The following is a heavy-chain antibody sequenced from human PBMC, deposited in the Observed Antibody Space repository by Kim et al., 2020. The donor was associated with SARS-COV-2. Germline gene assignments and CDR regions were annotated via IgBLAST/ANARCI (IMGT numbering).Heavy chain of an antibody. J-gene: IGHJ6*02. D-gene: IGHD2-2*01. Sequence: RFTISRDNAKNSLYLQMNSLRAEDTAVYYCARDGDIVVVPAAYYYYGMDVWGQGTTVTVSS. CDR3: ARDGDIVVVPAAYYYYGMDV. V-gene: IGHV3-11*06.